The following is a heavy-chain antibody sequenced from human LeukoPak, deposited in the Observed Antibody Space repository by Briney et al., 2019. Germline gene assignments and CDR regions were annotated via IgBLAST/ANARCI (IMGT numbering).Heavy chain of an antibody. Sequence: PSETLSLTCAVYGGSFSGYYWSWIRQPPGKGLEWIEEINHSGSTNYSPSLKSRVTISVDTSKNQFSLKLSSVTAADTAVYYCARVTLWFGESSDYWGQGTLVTVSS. CDR2: INHSGST. J-gene: IGHJ4*02. D-gene: IGHD3-10*01. CDR3: ARVTLWFGESSDY. V-gene: IGHV4-34*01. CDR1: GGSFSGYY.